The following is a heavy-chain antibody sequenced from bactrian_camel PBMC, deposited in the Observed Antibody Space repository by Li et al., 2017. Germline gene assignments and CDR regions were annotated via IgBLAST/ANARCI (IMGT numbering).Heavy chain of an antibody. CDR1: KYTGSRQC. CDR2: FRISPTGPRP. D-gene: IGHD1*01. V-gene: IGHV3S68*01. J-gene: IGHJ4*01. Sequence: HVQLVESGGGSVEAGGSLRLSCESSKYTGSRQCMGWFRQAPGKEREGVAFFRISPTGPRPNLADSVKGRFTISRDNTKNTLYLQMNNLKPEDTAVYYCSAACPEDPCRGTQVTV.